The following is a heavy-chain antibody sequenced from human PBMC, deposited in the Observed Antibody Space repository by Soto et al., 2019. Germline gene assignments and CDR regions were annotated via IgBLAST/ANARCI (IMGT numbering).Heavy chain of an antibody. J-gene: IGHJ6*02. D-gene: IGHD1-1*01. V-gene: IGHV1-69*12. CDR1: GGTFRNSA. CDR3: ARDNDRPQLGGNYYYILDV. Sequence: QVQLEQSGPEVKKPGSSVKVSCKASGGTFRNSAISWVRQAPGQGLEWMGGIMPIFRTPDYAQKFQGRVTITADESASTAYMELTGLRSDETAVYYCARDNDRPQLGGNYYYILDVWGHGTTVTVSS. CDR2: IMPIFRTP.